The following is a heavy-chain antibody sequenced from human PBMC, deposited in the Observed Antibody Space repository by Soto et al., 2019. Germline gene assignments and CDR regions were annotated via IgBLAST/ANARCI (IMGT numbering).Heavy chain of an antibody. V-gene: IGHV1-69*13. CDR1: GYTFTSYD. J-gene: IGHJ6*02. CDR3: ARDHEYSSSSAYYYYGMDV. Sequence: ASVKVSCKASGYTFTSYDINWVRQAPGQGLEWMGGMNPNIGTANYAQKFQGRVTITADESTTTAYMELSSLRSEDTAVYYCARDHEYSSSSAYYYYGMDVWGQGTTVTVSS. D-gene: IGHD6-6*01. CDR2: MNPNIGTA.